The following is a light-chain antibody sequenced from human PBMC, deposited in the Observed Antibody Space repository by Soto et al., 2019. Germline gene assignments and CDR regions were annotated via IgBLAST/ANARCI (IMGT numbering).Light chain of an antibody. Sequence: EIVLTQSPATLSLSPRERATLSCRASQTVSSYLAWYQQKPGQAPRLLIYDSSNRATGIPARFSGSGSGTDFTLAISSLEPEDFAVYYCQQRNSWPVTFGQGTRLEIK. CDR1: QTVSSY. J-gene: IGKJ5*01. CDR3: QQRNSWPVT. V-gene: IGKV3-11*01. CDR2: DSS.